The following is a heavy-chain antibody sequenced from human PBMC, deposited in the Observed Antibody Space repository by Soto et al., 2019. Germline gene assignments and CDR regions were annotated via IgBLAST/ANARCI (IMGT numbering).Heavy chain of an antibody. CDR2: IFNSGTM. CDR1: DGSISSGSYY. Sequence: SETLSLTCSVSDGSISSGSYYWGWLRQPPGKGLEWIGSIFNSGTMYYNPSLKSRVTISVDTSKNQFSLKLSSVTAADTAVYYCARQASGYYYGWFDPWGQGTLVTVSS. D-gene: IGHD3-22*01. CDR3: ARQASGYYYGWFDP. J-gene: IGHJ5*02. V-gene: IGHV4-39*01.